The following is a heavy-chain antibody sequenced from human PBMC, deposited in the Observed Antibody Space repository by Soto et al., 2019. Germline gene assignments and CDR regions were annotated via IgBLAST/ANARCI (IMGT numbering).Heavy chain of an antibody. J-gene: IGHJ5*02. V-gene: IGHV4-59*01. Sequence: SETLSLTCTVSGGSMISYYWSWIRQPPGKGLEWIGYIYYSGSTNYNPSLKSRVTISVDTSKNQFSLKLSSVTAADTAVYYCARQLGYCISTSCFGWFHPWGQGTLVTVSS. CDR3: ARQLGYCISTSCFGWFHP. CDR1: GGSMISYY. D-gene: IGHD2-2*01. CDR2: IYYSGST.